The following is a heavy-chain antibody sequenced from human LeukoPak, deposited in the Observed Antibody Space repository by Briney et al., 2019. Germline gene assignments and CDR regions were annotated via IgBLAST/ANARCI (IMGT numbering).Heavy chain of an antibody. D-gene: IGHD3-22*01. CDR2: ISGSGSSI. CDR1: GFTVSTYE. V-gene: IGHV3-48*03. CDR3: TRDAVVVVGPAFDL. Sequence: GGSLRLSCAASGFTVSTYEMNWVRQAPGKGLEWVSYISGSGSSIYYADSVKGRFTISRDNAKNSLYLQMNSLRADDTAVYYCTRDAVVVVGPAFDLWGQGTLVTVSS. J-gene: IGHJ5*02.